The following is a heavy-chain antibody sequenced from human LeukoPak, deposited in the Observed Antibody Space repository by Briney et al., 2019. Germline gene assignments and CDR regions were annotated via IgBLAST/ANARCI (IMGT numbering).Heavy chain of an antibody. CDR3: ARDRHVYYDILTGYASYFEY. Sequence: TGGSLRLSCAASGFTFCTYGMHWVRQAPGKGREWVAFIRYDGNNKFYADSVKGRFTISRDNSKNTLYLQMNSLRPEDTAVYYCARDRHVYYDILTGYASYFEYWGQGALVTVSS. J-gene: IGHJ4*02. CDR1: GFTFCTYG. D-gene: IGHD3-9*01. V-gene: IGHV3-30*02. CDR2: IRYDGNNK.